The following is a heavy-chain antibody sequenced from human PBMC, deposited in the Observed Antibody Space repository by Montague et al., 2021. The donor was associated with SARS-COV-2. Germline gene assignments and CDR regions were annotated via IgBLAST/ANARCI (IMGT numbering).Heavy chain of an antibody. V-gene: IGHV3-53*01. Sequence: SLRLSCAASGFTVTYNYMSWVRQAPGKGLEWVSVIYSGGSTYYADSVKGRFTISRDDSKNTLYLQMDSLRAEDTAVYYCARDYCSGGICYEGYGMDVWGQGTTVTVSS. CDR2: IYSGGST. CDR1: GFTVTYNY. D-gene: IGHD2-15*01. CDR3: ARDYCSGGICYEGYGMDV. J-gene: IGHJ6*02.